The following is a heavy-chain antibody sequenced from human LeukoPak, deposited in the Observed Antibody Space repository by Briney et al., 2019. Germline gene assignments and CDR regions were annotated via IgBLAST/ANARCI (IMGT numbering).Heavy chain of an antibody. J-gene: IGHJ4*02. CDR1: GFTISSYA. CDR2: ISGSGGST. Sequence: PGGSLRLSCAASGFTISSYAMSWVRQAPGKGLEWVSAISGSGGSTYYADSVKGRFTISRDNSKNTLYLQMNSLRAEDTAVYYCAKDIVVVVAANRPSNRDYWGQGTLVTVSS. D-gene: IGHD2-15*01. V-gene: IGHV3-23*01. CDR3: AKDIVVVVAANRPSNRDY.